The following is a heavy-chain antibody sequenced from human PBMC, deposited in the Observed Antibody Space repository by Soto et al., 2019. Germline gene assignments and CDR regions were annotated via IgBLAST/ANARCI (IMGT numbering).Heavy chain of an antibody. CDR2: IHYNGNT. CDR1: GGSISSGGYS. Sequence: PSETLSLTCAVSGGSISSGGYSWSWIRQPPGKGLEWIGNIHYNGNTKYSPSLKSRVTTSVDTSKNHFSLKLISVTTADTAVYFCAREGNLGRWIQPLDSWGQGTLVTVSS. V-gene: IGHV4-61*03. D-gene: IGHD2-2*03. CDR3: AREGNLGRWIQPLDS. J-gene: IGHJ4*02.